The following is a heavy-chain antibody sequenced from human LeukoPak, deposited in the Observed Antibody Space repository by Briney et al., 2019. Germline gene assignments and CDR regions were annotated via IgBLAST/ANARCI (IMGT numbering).Heavy chain of an antibody. D-gene: IGHD6-6*01. CDR3: ARRDHIAGRLDY. CDR1: GFTLSTYE. Sequence: GGSLRLSCAASGFTLSTYEMSWVRQAPGKGLEWGSYINRDGGIIYYADSVRGRFTISRDTAKNSLDPQMNSLRVGDTAIYYCARRDHIAGRLDYWGQGTLVTVSS. J-gene: IGHJ4*02. CDR2: INRDGGII. V-gene: IGHV3-48*03.